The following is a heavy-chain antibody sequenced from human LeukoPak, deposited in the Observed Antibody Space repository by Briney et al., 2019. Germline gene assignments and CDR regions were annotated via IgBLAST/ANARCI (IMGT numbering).Heavy chain of an antibody. Sequence: GGSLRLSCTASGFIFRTYGMHWVRQAPGKGLEWVAFIQYDGKKTSYGDSVKGRFSISRDNSKNTLTLQMNSLRPEDTAVYHCAEGYDYYLDVWGRGTTVTVSS. CDR2: IQYDGKKT. D-gene: IGHD2-2*01. CDR1: GFIFRTYG. J-gene: IGHJ6*03. V-gene: IGHV3-30*02. CDR3: AEGYDYYLDV.